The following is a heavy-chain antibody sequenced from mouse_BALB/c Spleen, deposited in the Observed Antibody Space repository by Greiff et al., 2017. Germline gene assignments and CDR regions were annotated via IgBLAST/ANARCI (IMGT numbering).Heavy chain of an antibody. Sequence: VKLMESGPGLVAPSQSLSITCTVSGFSLTGYGVNWVRQPPGKGLEWLGMIWGDGSTDYNSALKSRLSISKDNSKSQVFLKMNSLQTDDTARYYCARDRVYYGSSYDAMDYWGQGTSVTVSS. D-gene: IGHD1-1*01. J-gene: IGHJ4*01. CDR2: IWGDGST. V-gene: IGHV2-6-7*01. CDR1: GFSLTGYG. CDR3: ARDRVYYGSSYDAMDY.